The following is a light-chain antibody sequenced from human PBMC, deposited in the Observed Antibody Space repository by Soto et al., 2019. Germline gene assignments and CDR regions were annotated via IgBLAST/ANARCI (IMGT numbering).Light chain of an antibody. J-gene: IGLJ2*01. Sequence: QSVLTQPASVSGSPGESITISCTGTSSDVGTYNLVTWYQQHPGRVPKLILYEGNKRPSGVSSRFSASKSGNTASLTISGLRAEDEADYFCCSYAPSRTLLFGGGTKVTVL. CDR2: EGN. CDR1: SSDVGTYNL. V-gene: IGLV2-23*01. CDR3: CSYAPSRTLL.